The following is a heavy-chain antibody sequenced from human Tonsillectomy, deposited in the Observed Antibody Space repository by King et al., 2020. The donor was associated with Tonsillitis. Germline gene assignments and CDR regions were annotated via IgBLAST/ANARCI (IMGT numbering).Heavy chain of an antibody. Sequence: QLQESGPGLVKPSETLSLTCTVSGGSISSYYWSWIRQPPGKGLEWIGYIYYSGSTNYNPSLKSRVTISVDTSKNQFSLKLSSVTAADTAVYYCARHHNYYDSSGYYYYWGQGTLVTVSS. CDR1: GGSISSYY. V-gene: IGHV4-59*08. CDR2: IYYSGST. D-gene: IGHD3-22*01. CDR3: ARHHNYYDSSGYYYY. J-gene: IGHJ4*02.